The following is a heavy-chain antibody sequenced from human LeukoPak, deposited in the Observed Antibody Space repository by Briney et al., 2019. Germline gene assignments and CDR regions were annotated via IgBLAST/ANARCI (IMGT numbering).Heavy chain of an antibody. D-gene: IGHD3-22*01. Sequence: PSETLSLTCAVYGGSFSGYYWSWIRQPPGKGLEWIGEINHSGSTNYNPSLKSRVTISVDTSKNQFSLKLSSVTAADTAVYYCARGYYYDSSGSDYRGQGTLVTVSS. CDR2: INHSGST. CDR3: ARGYYYDSSGSDY. V-gene: IGHV4-34*01. CDR1: GGSFSGYY. J-gene: IGHJ4*02.